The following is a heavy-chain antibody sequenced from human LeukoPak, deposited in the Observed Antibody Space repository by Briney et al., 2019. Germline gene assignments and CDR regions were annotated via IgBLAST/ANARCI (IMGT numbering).Heavy chain of an antibody. J-gene: IGHJ4*02. CDR1: GGTFSSYA. Sequence: SVKVSCKASGGTFSSYAISWVRQAPGQGLEWMGRIIPILGIANYAQKFQRRVTITADKSTSTAYMELSSLRSEDTAVYYCARDLYARESYWGQGTLVTVSS. V-gene: IGHV1-69*04. CDR2: IIPILGIA. CDR3: ARDLYARESY. D-gene: IGHD2-2*02.